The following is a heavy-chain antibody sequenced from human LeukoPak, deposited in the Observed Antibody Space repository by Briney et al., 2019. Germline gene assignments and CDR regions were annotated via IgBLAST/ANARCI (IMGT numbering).Heavy chain of an antibody. V-gene: IGHV4-39*07. CDR1: GGSISSSSYY. D-gene: IGHD3-3*01. CDR3: AKVATFGVVEYYFDY. CDR2: IYTSGNT. J-gene: IGHJ4*02. Sequence: SETLSLTCTVSGGSISSSSYYWGWIRQPPGKGLEWIGRIYTSGNTNYNPSLKSRVTMSVDTSKKQFSLKLSSVTAADTAVYYCAKVATFGVVEYYFDYWGQGTLVTVSS.